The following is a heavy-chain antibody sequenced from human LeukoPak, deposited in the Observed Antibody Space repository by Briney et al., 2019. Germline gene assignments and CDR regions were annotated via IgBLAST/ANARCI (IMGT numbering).Heavy chain of an antibody. V-gene: IGHV4-34*01. D-gene: IGHD4/OR15-4a*01. Sequence: PSETLSLTCAVYGGSFSGYYWSWIRQPPGKGLERIGDINYRGSTNYNSSLKSRVTISVDTSKNEVSLKLASVTAADTAVYYCARGNYEYGGNLIDSRGQGTLVIVSS. CDR1: GGSFSGYY. J-gene: IGHJ4*02. CDR3: ARGNYEYGGNLIDS. CDR2: INYRGST.